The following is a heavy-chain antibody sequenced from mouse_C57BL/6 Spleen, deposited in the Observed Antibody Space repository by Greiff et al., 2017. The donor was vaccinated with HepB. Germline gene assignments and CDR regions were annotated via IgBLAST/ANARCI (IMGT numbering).Heavy chain of an antibody. CDR2: INPYNGGT. Sequence: EVQLQQSGPVLVKPGASVKMSCKASGYTFTDYYMNWVKQSHGKSLEWIGVINPYNGGTSYNQKFKGKATLTVDKSTSTAYMELNSLTSEEAAVYYCARAVVAEDDMDDWGQGTTVTVSS. D-gene: IGHD1-1*01. J-gene: IGHJ4*01. CDR3: ARAVVAEDDMDD. V-gene: IGHV1-19*01. CDR1: GYTFTDYY.